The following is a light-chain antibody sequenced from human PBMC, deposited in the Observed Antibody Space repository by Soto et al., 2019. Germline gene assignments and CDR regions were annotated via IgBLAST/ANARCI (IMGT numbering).Light chain of an antibody. CDR3: SSYTSSWV. J-gene: IGLJ3*02. V-gene: IGLV2-14*01. CDR1: SSDVGGYKY. Sequence: QSVLTQPASVSGSPGQSITISCTGTSSDVGGYKYVSWYQLHPGTAPKLVIYDVTNRPSGVSNRFSGSKSGNTASLTISGLQAEDEADYYCSSYTSSWVFGGGTKLTVL. CDR2: DVT.